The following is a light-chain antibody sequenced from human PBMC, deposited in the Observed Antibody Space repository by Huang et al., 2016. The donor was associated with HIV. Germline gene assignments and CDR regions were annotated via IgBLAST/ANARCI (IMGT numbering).Light chain of an antibody. CDR3: QQYNNWPPWT. Sequence: EIVMTQSPGTLSVSPGERATLSCRASQGVANNVAWYQQKPGQTPRLLIHGASTRATGIPARLSGSASGTEFTLTISSLQTEDFAIYYCQQYNNWPPWTFGQGT. CDR2: GAS. J-gene: IGKJ1*01. CDR1: QGVANN. V-gene: IGKV3D-15*01.